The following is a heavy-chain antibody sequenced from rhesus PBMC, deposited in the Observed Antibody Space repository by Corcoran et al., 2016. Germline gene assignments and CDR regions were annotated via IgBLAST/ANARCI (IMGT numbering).Heavy chain of an antibody. Sequence: QVQLQGSGPGLVKPSETLSLTCAVSGGSISDDYYWTWIRQPPGKGLEWIGNIYGSGGDTNSNPSLKNRVTISIDTSKNQFSLKLSSLTAADTALYYWAGSGWTFDSWGQGVLVTVSS. CDR2: IYGSGGDT. V-gene: IGHV4-106*01. CDR3: AGSGWTFDS. CDR1: GGSISDDYY. D-gene: IGHD6-31*01. J-gene: IGHJ4*01.